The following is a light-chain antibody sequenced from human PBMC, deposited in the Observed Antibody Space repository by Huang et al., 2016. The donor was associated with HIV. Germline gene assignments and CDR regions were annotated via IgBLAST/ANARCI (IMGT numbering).Light chain of an antibody. J-gene: IGKJ1*01. V-gene: IGKV3-15*01. CDR3: QQYNAWRT. CDR2: GAS. Sequence: EIVMTQSPATLSVSPGERATLSCRASQSVGSNLAWYQQKPGQAPRLLIFGASTRATGVPARVSGSGSGTEFTLTISTLQSEDFAVYYCQQYNAWRTFGQGTKVEIK. CDR1: QSVGSN.